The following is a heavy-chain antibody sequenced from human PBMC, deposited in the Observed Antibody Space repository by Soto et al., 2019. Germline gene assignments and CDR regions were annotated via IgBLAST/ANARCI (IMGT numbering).Heavy chain of an antibody. CDR2: IIPILGIA. CDR1: GGTFSSYT. V-gene: IGHV1-69*02. J-gene: IGHJ6*03. CDR3: ASWGGRLDYFFWGGFLAEYYSYYMEV. Sequence: SVKVSCKASGGTFSSYTISWVRQAPGQGLEWMGRIIPILGIANYAQKFQGRVTITADKSTSTAYMELSSLRSEDTAVYYCASWGGRLDYFFWGGFLAEYYSYYMEVWGKGTPVTVSS. D-gene: IGHD3-3*01.